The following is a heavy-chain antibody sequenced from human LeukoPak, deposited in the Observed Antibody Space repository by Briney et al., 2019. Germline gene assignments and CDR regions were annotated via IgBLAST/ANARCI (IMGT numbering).Heavy chain of an antibody. J-gene: IGHJ4*02. Sequence: GGSLRLSCAASGFTFSSYWMHWVRQAPGKGLEWVSYISSSSTTIYDADSVKGRFTISRDNAKNSLYLQMNSLRVEDTAVYYCSRCTSGRTFGSLREIKRSREIDYWGQGTLVTVSS. CDR3: SRCTSGRTFGSLREIKRSREIDY. CDR1: GFTFSSYW. CDR2: ISSSSTTI. V-gene: IGHV3-48*01. D-gene: IGHD1-1*01.